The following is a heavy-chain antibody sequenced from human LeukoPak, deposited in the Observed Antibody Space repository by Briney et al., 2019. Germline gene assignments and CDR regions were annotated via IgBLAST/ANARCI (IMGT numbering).Heavy chain of an antibody. V-gene: IGHV1-24*01. CDR3: ATGGYYDSSGYPADY. J-gene: IGHJ4*02. CDR1: GYTLTELS. CDR2: SDPEDGET. Sequence: GASVKVSCKVSGYTLTELSMHWVRQAPGKGLEWMGGSDPEDGETIYAQKFQGRVTMTEDTSTDTAYMELSSLRSEDTAVYYCATGGYYDSSGYPADYWGQGTLVTVSS. D-gene: IGHD3-22*01.